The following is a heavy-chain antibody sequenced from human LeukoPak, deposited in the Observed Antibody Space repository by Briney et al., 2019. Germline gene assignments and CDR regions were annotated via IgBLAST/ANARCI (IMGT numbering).Heavy chain of an antibody. D-gene: IGHD3-22*01. CDR2: TYYRSKWYN. J-gene: IGHJ3*02. CDR1: GDSVSSNSAA. Sequence: SQTLSLTCAISGDSVSSNSAAWNWIRQSPSRGLEWLGRTYYRSKWYNDYAVSVKSRITINPDTSKNQFSLQLSSVTAADTAVYYCARRHGLGRYYYDSSGYPRAFDIWGQGTMVTVSS. CDR3: ARRHGLGRYYYDSSGYPRAFDI. V-gene: IGHV6-1*01.